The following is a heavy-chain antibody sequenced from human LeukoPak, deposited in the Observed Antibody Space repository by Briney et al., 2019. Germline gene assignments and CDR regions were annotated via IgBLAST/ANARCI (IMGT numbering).Heavy chain of an antibody. J-gene: IGHJ6*02. CDR2: ISYDGSNK. D-gene: IGHD6-13*01. Sequence: GRSLRLSCAASGFTFSSYAMHWVRQAPGKGLEWVAVISYDGSNKYYADSVKGRFTISRDNSKNTLYLQMNSLRAEDTAVYYCARGFGKAAANVFGGYTMDVWGQGTTVTVSS. CDR1: GFTFSSYA. CDR3: ARGFGKAAANVFGGYTMDV. V-gene: IGHV3-30*04.